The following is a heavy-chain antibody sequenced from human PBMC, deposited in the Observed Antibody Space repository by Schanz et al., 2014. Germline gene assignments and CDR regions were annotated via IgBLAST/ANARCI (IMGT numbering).Heavy chain of an antibody. CDR1: GFTFSSYS. CDR3: AKDPHRDYGGKPQTFDI. D-gene: IGHD4-17*01. V-gene: IGHV3-21*02. CDR2: ISTGRYL. J-gene: IGHJ3*02. Sequence: VQLVESGGGLVKPGGSLRLSCAASGFTFSSYSLAWVRQAPGKGLEWVSFISTGRYLYYADSVKGRFTISRDNTKNSVFLQMSSLRAEDTALYYCAKDPHRDYGGKPQTFDIWGQGTMVTVSS.